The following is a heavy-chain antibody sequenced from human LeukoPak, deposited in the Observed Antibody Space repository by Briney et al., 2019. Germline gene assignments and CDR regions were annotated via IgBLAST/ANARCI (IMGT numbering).Heavy chain of an antibody. D-gene: IGHD6-13*01. Sequence: PSETLSLTCTVSGDSINSGSYYWSWIRQPTGEGLEWIGRIYTSGSTNYNPSLRSRVTMSVDTSKNQFSLKLSSVTAADTAVYYCARIAAPAYFDYWGQGTLVTVSS. V-gene: IGHV4-61*02. CDR1: GDSINSGSYY. CDR2: IYTSGST. J-gene: IGHJ4*02. CDR3: ARIAAPAYFDY.